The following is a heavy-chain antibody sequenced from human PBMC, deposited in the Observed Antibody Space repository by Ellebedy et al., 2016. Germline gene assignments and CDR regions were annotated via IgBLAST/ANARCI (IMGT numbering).Heavy chain of an antibody. Sequence: GESLKISCAASGFTFSSYSMNWVRQAPGKGLEWVSSISSSSSYIYYADSVKGRFTISRDNAKNSLYLQMNSLRAEDTAVYYCARDRAYDSSGYYHYYFDYWGQGTLVTVSS. D-gene: IGHD3-22*01. CDR2: ISSSSSYI. CDR1: GFTFSSYS. CDR3: ARDRAYDSSGYYHYYFDY. J-gene: IGHJ4*02. V-gene: IGHV3-21*01.